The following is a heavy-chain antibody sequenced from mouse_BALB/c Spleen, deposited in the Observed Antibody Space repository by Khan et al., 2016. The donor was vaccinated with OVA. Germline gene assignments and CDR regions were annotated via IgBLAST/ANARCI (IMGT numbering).Heavy chain of an antibody. Sequence: VQLQQSGAELVKPGASVKLSCTASGFNIKDTYMHWVKQRPEEGLEWIGKIDPANGNTKYDTKFQGKATITADTSSNTAYLQLSSLTSEDTAVYYCARTYDGTMDYWGQGTSVTVSS. J-gene: IGHJ4*01. CDR2: IDPANGNT. CDR1: GFNIKDTY. V-gene: IGHV14-3*02. D-gene: IGHD2-14*01. CDR3: ARTYDGTMDY.